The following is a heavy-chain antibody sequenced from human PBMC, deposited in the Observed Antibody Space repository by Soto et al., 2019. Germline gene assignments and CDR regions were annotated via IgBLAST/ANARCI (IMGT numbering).Heavy chain of an antibody. CDR1: GGSISSYY. Sequence: QVQLQESGPGLVKPSETLSLTCTVSGGSISSYYWSWIRQPPGKGLEWIGYIYYSGSTNYNPSLKSRVTISVDTSKNQFSLKLSSVTAADTAVYYCARHQGLSGPFDPWGQGTLVTVSS. CDR3: ARHQGLSGPFDP. V-gene: IGHV4-59*08. J-gene: IGHJ5*02. CDR2: IYYSGST. D-gene: IGHD3-16*01.